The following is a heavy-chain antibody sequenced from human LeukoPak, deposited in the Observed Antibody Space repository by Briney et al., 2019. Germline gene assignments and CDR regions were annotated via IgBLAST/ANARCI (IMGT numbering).Heavy chain of an antibody. Sequence: PGGSLRLSCAASGFTFSNAWMSWVRQAPGKGLEWVGRIKSKTDGGTTDYAAPVKGRFTISRDDSKNTLYLQMNSLKTEDTAVYYCTTDPDYGDPLDYWGQGTLVTVSS. CDR1: GFTFSNAW. J-gene: IGHJ4*02. CDR2: IKSKTDGGTT. V-gene: IGHV3-15*01. CDR3: TTDPDYGDPLDY. D-gene: IGHD4-17*01.